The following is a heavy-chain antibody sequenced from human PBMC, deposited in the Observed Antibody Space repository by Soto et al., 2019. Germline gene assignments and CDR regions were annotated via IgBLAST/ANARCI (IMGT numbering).Heavy chain of an antibody. Sequence: QVQLVQSGAEVKKPGSSVKVSCKASGGTFSRYAISWVRQAPGQGLEWMGGIIAIFGTANYAQKFQGRVPITADESTSTAYMELSSLTSEDTAVYYCARDIVFGGTYGMDVWGQGTTVTVSS. CDR1: GGTFSRYA. CDR3: ARDIVFGGTYGMDV. J-gene: IGHJ6*02. CDR2: IIAIFGTA. D-gene: IGHD3-16*01. V-gene: IGHV1-69*12.